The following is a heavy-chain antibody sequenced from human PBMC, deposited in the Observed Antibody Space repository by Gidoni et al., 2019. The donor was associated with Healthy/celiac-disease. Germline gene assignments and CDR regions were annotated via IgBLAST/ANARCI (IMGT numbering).Heavy chain of an antibody. V-gene: IGHV4-34*01. Sequence: QVQLQQWGAGLLKPSETLSLTCAVYGGSFSGYYWSWIRQPPGKGLEWIGEINHSGSTNYNPSLKSRVTISVDTSKNQFSLKLSSVTAADTAVYYCAFRRYSGYDYFDYWGQGTLVTVSS. CDR1: GGSFSGYY. D-gene: IGHD5-12*01. J-gene: IGHJ4*02. CDR3: AFRRYSGYDYFDY. CDR2: INHSGST.